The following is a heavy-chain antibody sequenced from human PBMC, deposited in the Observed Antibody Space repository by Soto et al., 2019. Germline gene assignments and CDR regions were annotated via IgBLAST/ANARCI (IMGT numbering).Heavy chain of an antibody. D-gene: IGHD1-7*01. V-gene: IGHV3-30*18. CDR3: AKDLSGGPLYNWNCYPLIGPFEP. CDR2: ISHDQSSK. J-gene: IGHJ5*02. Sequence: GGSLRLSCAASGFTFSSYGMNCVRQAPGKGLEWVAVISHDQSSKYYADSVKGRFTISTDNSKNTLYLQMNSLRAEDTAAYYCAKDLSGGPLYNWNCYPLIGPFEPWGQGT. CDR1: GFTFSSYG.